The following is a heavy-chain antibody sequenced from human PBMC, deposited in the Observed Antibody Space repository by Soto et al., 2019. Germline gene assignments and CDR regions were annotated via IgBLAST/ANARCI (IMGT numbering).Heavy chain of an antibody. CDR3: ARDRTYSTACYHFFDN. Sequence: GGSLRLSCAASGFTFSAYDMNWVRQAPGKGLEWVSYISSSYTIHYADSVEGRFTISRDNARNSLYLQMNSLRAEDSAVYYCARDRTYSTACYHFFDNWGQGALVTVSS. CDR1: GFTFSAYD. V-gene: IGHV3-48*01. D-gene: IGHD6-19*01. CDR2: ISSSYTI. J-gene: IGHJ4*02.